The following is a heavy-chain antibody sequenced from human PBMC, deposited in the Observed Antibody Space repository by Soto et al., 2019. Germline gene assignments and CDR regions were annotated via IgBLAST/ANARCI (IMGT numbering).Heavy chain of an antibody. D-gene: IGHD3-10*01. CDR2: IIPIFGTA. Sequence: SVKVSCKATGCTFTGYYMHWVRQAPGQGLEWMGGIIPIFGTANYAQKFQGRVTITADKSTSTAYMELSSLRSEDTAVYYCASITMVRGVIMGYNWFDPWGQGTLVTVSS. CDR1: GCTFTGYY. CDR3: ASITMVRGVIMGYNWFDP. J-gene: IGHJ5*02. V-gene: IGHV1-69*06.